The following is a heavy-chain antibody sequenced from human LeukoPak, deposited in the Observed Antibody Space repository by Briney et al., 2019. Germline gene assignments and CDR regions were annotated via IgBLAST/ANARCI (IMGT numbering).Heavy chain of an antibody. V-gene: IGHV3-33*01. Sequence: GGSLRLSCAASGFTFSSYGMHWVRQAPGKGLEWVAVIWYDGSNKYYADSVKGRFTISRDNSKNTLYLQMNSLRAEDTAVYYCARDIGDCSSGRCYSDYIDYWGQGTLVTVSS. CDR1: GFTFSSYG. J-gene: IGHJ4*02. D-gene: IGHD2-15*01. CDR3: ARDIGDCSSGRCYSDYIDY. CDR2: IWYDGSNK.